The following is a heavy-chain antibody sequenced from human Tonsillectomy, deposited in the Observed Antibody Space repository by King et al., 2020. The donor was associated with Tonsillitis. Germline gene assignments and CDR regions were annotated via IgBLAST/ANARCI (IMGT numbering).Heavy chain of an antibody. CDR3: ARMKEGAFDI. J-gene: IGHJ3*02. CDR2: IRWDSGSC. Sequence: VQLVESGGGLVQPGRSLRLSCAASGFTFEDYAMHWVRQGPGKGLEWVSGIRWDSGSCAYVDSLKGRFTISRDNAKKSLYLQMHSLRGDDTALYFCARMKEGAFDIWGQGTMVIVSS. V-gene: IGHV3-9*01. CDR1: GFTFEDYA.